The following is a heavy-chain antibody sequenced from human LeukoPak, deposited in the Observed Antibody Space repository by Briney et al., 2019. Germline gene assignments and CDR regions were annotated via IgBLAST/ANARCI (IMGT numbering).Heavy chain of an antibody. V-gene: IGHV1-8*01. Sequence: ASVKVSCKASGYTFTSYDINWVRQATGQGLEWMGWMNSNSGNTGYEQKFQGRVTMTRNTSISTAYMELSSLRSEDTAVYYCAKSITMVRGVIRSVGFDPWGQGTLVTVSS. CDR1: GYTFTSYD. CDR2: MNSNSGNT. J-gene: IGHJ5*02. CDR3: AKSITMVRGVIRSVGFDP. D-gene: IGHD3-10*01.